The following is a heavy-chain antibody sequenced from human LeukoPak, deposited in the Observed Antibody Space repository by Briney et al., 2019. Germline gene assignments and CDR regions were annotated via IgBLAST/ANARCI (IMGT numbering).Heavy chain of an antibody. CDR1: GFTFSSYA. CDR2: ISGSGSNT. D-gene: IGHD3-22*01. Sequence: GGSLRLSCAASGFTFSSYAMSWVRQAPGKGLEWVSAISGSGSNTYYADSVKGRFTISRDNSQNTLYLQMNSLRAEDTAVYYCAKTGDYFDSSGYYRPDAFDIWGRGTTVTVSS. CDR3: AKTGDYFDSSGYYRPDAFDI. V-gene: IGHV3-23*01. J-gene: IGHJ3*02.